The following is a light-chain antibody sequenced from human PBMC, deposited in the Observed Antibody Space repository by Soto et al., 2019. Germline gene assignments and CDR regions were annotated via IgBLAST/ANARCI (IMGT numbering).Light chain of an antibody. CDR2: GTS. V-gene: IGKV3-20*01. Sequence: DIVLTQSPGTLSLSPGERATLSCRASQSVGSAYLAWYQHKPGQAPRLLIYGTSSRSTGMADRFTGSGSGTDFTLTISRLEPEDFAVDYCQQYAGSRWTFGQGTKV. CDR3: QQYAGSRWT. J-gene: IGKJ1*01. CDR1: QSVGSAY.